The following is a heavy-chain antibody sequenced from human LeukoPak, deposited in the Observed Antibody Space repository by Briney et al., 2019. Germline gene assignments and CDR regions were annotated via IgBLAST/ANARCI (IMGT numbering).Heavy chain of an antibody. D-gene: IGHD6-19*01. CDR1: GYTFTGYY. Sequence: ASVKVSCKASGYTFTGYYMHWVRQAPGQGLEWMGWINPNTGATNYAQKFKGRVTMTRDTSISTAYMELSRLRSDDTAVYYCAREDPGGWYDYWGQGTLATVSS. J-gene: IGHJ4*02. V-gene: IGHV1-2*02. CDR3: AREDPGGWYDY. CDR2: INPNTGAT.